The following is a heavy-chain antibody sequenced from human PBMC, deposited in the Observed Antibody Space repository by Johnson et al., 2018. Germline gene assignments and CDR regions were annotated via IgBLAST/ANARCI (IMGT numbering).Heavy chain of an antibody. CDR1: GFTFSSYW. CDR3: ARGVEFDP. J-gene: IGHJ5*02. CDR2: IKQDGSEK. V-gene: IGHV3-7*01. Sequence: VQLVQSGGGLVQPGGSLRLSCAVSGFTFSSYWMSWVLQAPGTGLEWVANIKQDGSEKYYVDSVKGRFAISRDNAKNSLYLQMNSLRAEDTAVDYCARGVEFDPWGQGTLVTVSS.